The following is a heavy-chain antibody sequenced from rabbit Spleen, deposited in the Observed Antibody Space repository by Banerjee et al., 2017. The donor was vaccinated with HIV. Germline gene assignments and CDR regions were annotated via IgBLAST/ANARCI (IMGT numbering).Heavy chain of an antibody. CDR3: ARDGRTGSNYRYYFDL. D-gene: IGHD8-1*01. CDR1: GFTLSSYY. J-gene: IGHJ4*01. Sequence: QLEESAGGLVQPGGSLKLSCKASGFTLSSYYMNWVRQAPGKGLEWIGYIDPVFGITYYANWVNGRFSISRENAQNTVFLQMTSLTAADTATYFCARDGRTGSNYRYYFDLWGQGTLVTVS. V-gene: IGHV1S7*01. CDR2: IDPVFGIT.